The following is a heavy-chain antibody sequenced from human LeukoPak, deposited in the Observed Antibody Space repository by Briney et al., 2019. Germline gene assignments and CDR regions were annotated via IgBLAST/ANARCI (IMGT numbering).Heavy chain of an antibody. D-gene: IGHD3-22*01. J-gene: IGHJ6*03. CDR2: IKQDGSEK. Sequence: PGGSLRLSRAASGFTFSSYWISWVRQAPGKGLEWVANIKQDGSEKYYVDSVKGRFTISRDNAKNSLYLQMNSLRAEDTAVYYCARAYDSSGYLNYYMDVWGKGTTVTVSS. CDR1: GFTFSSYW. V-gene: IGHV3-7*01. CDR3: ARAYDSSGYLNYYMDV.